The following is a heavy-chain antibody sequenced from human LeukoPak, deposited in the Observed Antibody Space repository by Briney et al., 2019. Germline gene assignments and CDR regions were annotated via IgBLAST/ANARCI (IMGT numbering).Heavy chain of an antibody. J-gene: IGHJ4*02. CDR3: AREDASSSDY. D-gene: IGHD6-13*01. Sequence: GSLRLSCAASGFTFNNYDMNWVRQAPEKGLEWVSYISSSGRTIYYADSVKGRFTISRDNAKNSLYLQMNSLRADDTAVYYCAREDASSSDYWGQGTLVTVSS. CDR2: ISSSGRTI. V-gene: IGHV3-48*03. CDR1: GFTFNNYD.